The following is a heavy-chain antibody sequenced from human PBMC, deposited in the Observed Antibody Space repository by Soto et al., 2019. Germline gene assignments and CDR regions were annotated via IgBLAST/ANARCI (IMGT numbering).Heavy chain of an antibody. Sequence: QVQLVQSGAEVKKPGSSVKVSCKASGGTFSKKSITWVRQVPGQGFEWIGGITPTFGTTKFAQRLQGRVTITADESTSTAYMELISLTSEDTAVYYCATGAGSVTYRGCIGPLDYCGQGTQGTVSS. V-gene: IGHV1-69*01. CDR2: ITPTFGTT. CDR1: GGTFSKKS. CDR3: ATGAGSVTYRGCIGPLDY. D-gene: IGHD2-21*01. J-gene: IGHJ4*02.